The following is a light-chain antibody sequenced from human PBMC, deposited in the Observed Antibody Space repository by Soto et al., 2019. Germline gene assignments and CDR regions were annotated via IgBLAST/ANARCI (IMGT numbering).Light chain of an antibody. J-gene: IGLJ1*01. V-gene: IGLV2-14*01. CDR1: GSDVGGCNC. Sequence: SVLSQPASVSGSPGQSITISCTGTGSDVGGCNCVSWYQQHPGKAPKLMIYDVSNRPSGVSNRFSGSKSGNTASLTISGLQAEDEADYYCSSYTSSSTDVFGSGTKLTVL. CDR2: DVS. CDR3: SSYTSSSTDV.